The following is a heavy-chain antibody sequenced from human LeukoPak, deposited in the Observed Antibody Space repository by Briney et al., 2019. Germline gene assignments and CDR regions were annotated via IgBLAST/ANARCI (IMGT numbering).Heavy chain of an antibody. J-gene: IGHJ5*02. CDR3: VRGGPSTWS. D-gene: IGHD2-15*01. V-gene: IGHV3-74*01. CDR1: GFTFKLYW. Sequence: GGSLRLSCAASGFTFKLYWMHWVRQVPGKGPVWVARINDDGSDTVYADSVKGRFTVSRDDAKNMLFLQMNSLRGEDTAVYHCVRGGPSTWSWGQGTLVTVSS. CDR2: INDDGSDT.